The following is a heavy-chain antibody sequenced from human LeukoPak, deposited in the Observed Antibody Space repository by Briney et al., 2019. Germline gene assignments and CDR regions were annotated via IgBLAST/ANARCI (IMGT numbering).Heavy chain of an antibody. J-gene: IGHJ4*02. CDR3: TTLLDFWSGPDY. CDR1: GFTFSNAW. V-gene: IGHV3-15*01. Sequence: GGSLRLSCAASGFTFSNAWMNWVRQAPGKGLEWVGRIKSKTDGGTTDYAAPVKGRFTISRDDSKNTLYLQMNSLKTEDTAVYFCTTLLDFWSGPDYWGQGTLVTVSS. D-gene: IGHD3-3*01. CDR2: IKSKTDGGTT.